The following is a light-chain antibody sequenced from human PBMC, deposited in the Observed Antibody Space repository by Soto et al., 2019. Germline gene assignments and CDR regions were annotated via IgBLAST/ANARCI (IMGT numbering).Light chain of an antibody. CDR3: QQRSNWPTT. CDR2: EAS. V-gene: IGKV3-11*01. Sequence: EIVFTQFPTTLSLPPGERATPSCRASQRVSSYLAWYQQKPGQAPRLLIYEASNRATGIPARISGSGSGTDFPLTISSLEPEDFAVYYCQQRSNWPTTFGQGTRLEIK. CDR1: QRVSSY. J-gene: IGKJ5*01.